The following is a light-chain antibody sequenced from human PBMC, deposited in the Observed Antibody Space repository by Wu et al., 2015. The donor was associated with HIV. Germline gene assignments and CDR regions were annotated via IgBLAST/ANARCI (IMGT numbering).Light chain of an antibody. Sequence: EIVLTQSPGTLSLSPGERATLSCRASQSVSSSYLAWYQQTPGQAPRLLIYAASTRATGIPDRFSGSGSGTDFTLTISWLETEDFAVYYCQQFGSSPWTFGQGPRWKS. CDR3: QQFGSSPWT. J-gene: IGKJ1*01. CDR1: QSVSSSY. V-gene: IGKV3-20*01. CDR2: AAS.